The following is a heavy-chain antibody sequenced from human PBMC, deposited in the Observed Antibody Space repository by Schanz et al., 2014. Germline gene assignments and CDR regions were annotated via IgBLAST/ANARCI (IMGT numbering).Heavy chain of an antibody. CDR2: MYINSGST. D-gene: IGHD5-12*01. CDR1: GFTVSSNY. Sequence: EVQLVESGGGLIQPGGSLRLSCAVSGFTVSSNYMSWVRQAPWKGLEWISSMYINSGSTQYADSVKGRFIISRDSSKNTLFLQMTSLRAEDTAVYFCARDGGRDGYNLAFDVWGQGTLVTVSS. CDR3: ARDGGRDGYNLAFDV. V-gene: IGHV3-53*01. J-gene: IGHJ3*01.